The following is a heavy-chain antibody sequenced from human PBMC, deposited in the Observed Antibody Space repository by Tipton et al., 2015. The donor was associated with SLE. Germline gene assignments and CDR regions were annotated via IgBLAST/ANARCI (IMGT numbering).Heavy chain of an antibody. Sequence: QVQLVQSGSELKKPGASVKVSCKASGYTFTTYGMNWVRQAPGQGLEWMGWINTNTENPTYAQGFTGRFVFSLDTSISTAYLQISSLKAEDTAVYYCARRDIVVVPTSMPAFDIWGHGTRVTVSS. D-gene: IGHD2-2*01. CDR2: INTNTENP. CDR3: ARRDIVVVPTSMPAFDI. V-gene: IGHV7-4-1*02. J-gene: IGHJ3*02. CDR1: GYTFTTYG.